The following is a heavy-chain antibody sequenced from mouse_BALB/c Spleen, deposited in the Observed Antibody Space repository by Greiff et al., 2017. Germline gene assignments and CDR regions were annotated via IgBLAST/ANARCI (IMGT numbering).Heavy chain of an antibody. D-gene: IGHD2-1*01. J-gene: IGHJ2*01. Sequence: EVMLVESGGGLVKPGGSLKLSCAASGFTFSSYAMSWVRQSPEKRLEWVAEISSGGSYTYYPDTVTGRFTISRDNAKNTLYLEMSSLRSEDTAMYYCARGGDYGNFFDYWGQGTTLTVSS. CDR3: ARGGDYGNFFDY. CDR1: GFTFSSYA. V-gene: IGHV5-9-4*01. CDR2: ISSGGSYT.